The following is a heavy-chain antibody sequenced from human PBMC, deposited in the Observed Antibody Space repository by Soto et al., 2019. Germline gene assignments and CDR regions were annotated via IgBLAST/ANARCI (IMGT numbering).Heavy chain of an antibody. V-gene: IGHV3-33*01. J-gene: IGHJ4*02. CDR1: GFTFSSYG. Sequence: GGSLRLSCAASGFTFSSYGMHWVRRAPGKGLEWVAVIWYDGSNKYYADSVKGRFTISRDNSKNTLYLQMNSLRAEDTAVYYCARDVAVAGTGPVDYWGQGTLVTISS. CDR2: IWYDGSNK. D-gene: IGHD6-19*01. CDR3: ARDVAVAGTGPVDY.